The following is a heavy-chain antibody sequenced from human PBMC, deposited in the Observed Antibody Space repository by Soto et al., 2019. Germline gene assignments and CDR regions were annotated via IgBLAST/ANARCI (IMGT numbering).Heavy chain of an antibody. V-gene: IGHV4-59*01. CDR3: SRGKYSSSWYNFQH. Sequence: SETLSLTCTVSGDSISSYYWSWIRQPPGKGLEWIGYIYYSGSTNYNPSLKSRVTISVDTSKNQFSLKLSSVTAADTAVYYCSRGKYSSSWYNFQHWGQGNLVTVSS. CDR2: IYYSGST. J-gene: IGHJ1*01. CDR1: GDSISSYY. D-gene: IGHD6-13*01.